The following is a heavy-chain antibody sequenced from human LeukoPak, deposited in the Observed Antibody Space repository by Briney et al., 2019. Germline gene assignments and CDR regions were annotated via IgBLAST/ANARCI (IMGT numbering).Heavy chain of an antibody. CDR2: INPNSGGT. D-gene: IGHD4-11*01. J-gene: IGHJ4*02. CDR1: GYTFTGYY. V-gene: IGHV1-2*04. CDR3: ARGSVGARSNYVGARHYYFDY. Sequence: ASVKVSCEASGYTFTGYYMHWVRQAPGQGLEWMGWINPNSGGTNYAQKFQGWVTMTRDTSINTAYMELSRLKSDDTAVYYCARGSVGARSNYVGARHYYFDYWGQGTLVTVSS.